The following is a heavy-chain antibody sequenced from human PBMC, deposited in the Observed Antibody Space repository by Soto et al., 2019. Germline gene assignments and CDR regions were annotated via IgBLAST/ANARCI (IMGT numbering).Heavy chain of an antibody. CDR2: INQDGGGT. V-gene: IGHV3-7*03. J-gene: IGHJ4*02. D-gene: IGHD6-19*01. CDR1: GFTFSSSF. CDR3: ARYFRGSGRYFFDY. Sequence: PVGSLRLSCAASGFTFSSSFMGWVRQAPGKGLEWVANINQDGGGTYYVDSVQGRFTISRDNAKDSLFLQMNSLRVEDTAVYYCARYFRGSGRYFFDYWGQGTLVTVSS.